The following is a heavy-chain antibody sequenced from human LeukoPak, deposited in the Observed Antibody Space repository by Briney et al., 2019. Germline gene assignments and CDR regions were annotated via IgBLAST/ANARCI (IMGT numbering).Heavy chain of an antibody. V-gene: IGHV4-59*08. CDR1: GGSISSYY. Sequence: PSETLSLTCTVSGGSISSYYWSWIRQPPGKGLEWIGYIYYSGSTNYNPSLKSRVTISVDTSKNQFSLKLSSVTAADTAVYYCARRLRRDYDDAFDIWDQGTMVTVSS. CDR3: ARRLRRDYDDAFDI. D-gene: IGHD4-17*01. CDR2: IYYSGST. J-gene: IGHJ3*02.